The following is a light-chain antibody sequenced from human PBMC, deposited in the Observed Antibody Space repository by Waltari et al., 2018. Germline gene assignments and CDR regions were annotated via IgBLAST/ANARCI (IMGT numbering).Light chain of an antibody. Sequence: SYDLTQPSSVSVSPGQTATITCSGDVLAHTYGRWFKKKPGQAPRLVIYKDSQRPSGIPERLSGTTSGTTITLTISGAQAEDEADYYCYSAADNKMIFGGGTKLTVL. CDR1: VLAHTY. J-gene: IGLJ2*01. CDR3: YSAADNKMI. CDR2: KDS. V-gene: IGLV3-27*01.